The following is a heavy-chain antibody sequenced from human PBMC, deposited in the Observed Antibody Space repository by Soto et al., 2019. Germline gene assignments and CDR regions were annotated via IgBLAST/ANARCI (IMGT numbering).Heavy chain of an antibody. Sequence: QVQLQQWGAGLLKPSETLSLTCAVYGGSFSGYYWSWIRQPPGKGLEWIGEINHSGSTNYNPSLKRRVTISVDTSKNQFAPTLSSVVAADTAVYHCARGVERWLDYWGQGTLVTVSS. CDR3: ARGVERWLDY. CDR1: GGSFSGYY. D-gene: IGHD5-18*01. V-gene: IGHV4-34*01. J-gene: IGHJ4*02. CDR2: INHSGST.